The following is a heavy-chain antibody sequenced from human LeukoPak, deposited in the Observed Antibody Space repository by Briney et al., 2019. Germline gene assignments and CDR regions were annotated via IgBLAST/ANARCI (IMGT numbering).Heavy chain of an antibody. Sequence: SETLSLTCTVSGDSIVPYYWDWVRQPAGKQLEWIGQVSTSGSGGSTTYSPSLKGRVTISLDKSKNQFSLKLTSVTAADTAVYYCARLISGSGGYWYFDLRGRGTLVTVSS. J-gene: IGHJ2*01. V-gene: IGHV4-4*07. CDR2: VSTSGSGGST. D-gene: IGHD3-3*02. CDR1: GDSIVPYY. CDR3: ARLISGSGGYWYFDL.